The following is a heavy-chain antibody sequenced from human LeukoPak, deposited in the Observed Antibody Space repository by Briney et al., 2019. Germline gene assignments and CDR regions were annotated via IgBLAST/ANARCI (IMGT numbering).Heavy chain of an antibody. J-gene: IGHJ4*02. Sequence: SETLSLACTVSGGSISSYYGSWIRQPAGKGLEWIGRIYTSGSTNYNPSLKSRVTMSVDTSKNQFSLKLSSVTAADTAVYYCARDMRDSSGYYNTRYYFDYWGQGTLVTVSS. CDR1: GGSISSYY. CDR2: IYTSGST. D-gene: IGHD3-22*01. CDR3: ARDMRDSSGYYNTRYYFDY. V-gene: IGHV4-4*07.